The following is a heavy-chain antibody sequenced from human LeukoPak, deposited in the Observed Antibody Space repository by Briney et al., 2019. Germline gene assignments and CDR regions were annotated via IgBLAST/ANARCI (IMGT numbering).Heavy chain of an antibody. CDR3: ARKGSSWYYFDY. CDR2: ISGSGSTK. Sequence: PGGSLRLSCAASGFTFSSYEMNWVRQAPGKGLEWVSYISGSGSTKYYADSVKGRFTISRDNAKNSLYLQMNSLRAEDTAVYYCARKGSSWYYFDYWGQGTLVTVSP. V-gene: IGHV3-48*03. D-gene: IGHD6-13*01. CDR1: GFTFSSYE. J-gene: IGHJ4*02.